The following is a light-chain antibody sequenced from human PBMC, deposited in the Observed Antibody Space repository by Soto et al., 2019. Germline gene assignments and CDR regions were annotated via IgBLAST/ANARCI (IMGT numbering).Light chain of an antibody. V-gene: IGLV2-14*03. Sequence: QSVLTQPASVSGSPGQSITISCTGTSSDVGGYNYVSWYQHHPDKAPQLMIYDVNNRPSGVSNRFSGSKSGNTASLTISGLQAADEAAYYCSSYTSNTPRLVFGGGTKLTVL. CDR1: SSDVGGYNY. CDR2: DVN. CDR3: SSYTSNTPRLV. J-gene: IGLJ2*01.